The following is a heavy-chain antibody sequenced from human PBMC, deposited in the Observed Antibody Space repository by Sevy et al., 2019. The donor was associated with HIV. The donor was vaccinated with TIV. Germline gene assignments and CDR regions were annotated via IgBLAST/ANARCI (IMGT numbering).Heavy chain of an antibody. CDR2: ISYDGSNK. CDR3: AGDPSYYGSGNNWFDP. D-gene: IGHD3-10*01. V-gene: IGHV3-30-3*01. CDR1: GFTFSNYA. Sequence: GGSLRLSCAASGFTFSNYAMHWVRQAPGKGLEWVAVISYDGSNKYYADSVKGRFTISRDNSKNTLYLQMNSLRAEDTAVYYCAGDPSYYGSGNNWFDPWGQGTLVTVSS. J-gene: IGHJ5*02.